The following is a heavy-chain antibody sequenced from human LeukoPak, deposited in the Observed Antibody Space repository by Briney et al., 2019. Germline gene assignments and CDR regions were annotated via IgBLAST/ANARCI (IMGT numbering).Heavy chain of an antibody. J-gene: IGHJ5*01. CDR3: VRGSSRWYVDWFDS. CDR1: GFTVSSHE. Sequence: GGSLRLSCTVSGFTVSSHEMNWVRQAPGKGLEWISYISDSGTTKYYADSVKGRFTIARDNAKNSLELQMNSLRAEDTAVYFCVRGSSRWYVDWFDSWGQGTLVTVSS. D-gene: IGHD6-13*01. CDR2: ISDSGTTK. V-gene: IGHV3-48*03.